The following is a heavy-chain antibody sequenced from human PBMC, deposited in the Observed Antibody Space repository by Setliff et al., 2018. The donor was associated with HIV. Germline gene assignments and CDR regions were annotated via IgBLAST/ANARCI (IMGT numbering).Heavy chain of an antibody. J-gene: IGHJ4*02. D-gene: IGHD2-21*02. CDR3: ARGRVFCGRDSCYNVDY. CDR2: IYFSGSA. CDR1: GDSISSGNFF. V-gene: IGHV4-31*02. Sequence: SETLSLTCSVSGDSISSGNFFWSWIRQSPGKGLEWIGYIYFSGSATHNPSLKSPASISVDTSKNQFYLKLSSVTAADTAVYYCARGRVFCGRDSCYNVDYWGQGILVTVSS.